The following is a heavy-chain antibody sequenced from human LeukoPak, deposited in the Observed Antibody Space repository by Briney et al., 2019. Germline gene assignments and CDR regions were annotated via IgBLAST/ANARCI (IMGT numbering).Heavy chain of an antibody. CDR3: ARSTSGHNWFDP. CDR2: IYSGGST. V-gene: IGHV3-53*01. J-gene: IGHJ5*02. CDR1: GFTVSSNY. Sequence: PGGSLRLSCAASGFTVSSNYMSWVRRAPGKGLEWVSVIYSGGSTYYADSVKGRFTISRDNSKNTLYVQMNSLRAEDTAVYYCARSTSGHNWFDPWGQGTLVTVPS. D-gene: IGHD6-25*01.